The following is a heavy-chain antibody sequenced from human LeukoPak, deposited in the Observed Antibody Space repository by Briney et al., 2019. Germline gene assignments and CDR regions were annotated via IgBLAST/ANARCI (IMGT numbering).Heavy chain of an antibody. Sequence: GGSLRLSCAASGFTFSNAWMSWVRQAPGKGLEWVSAISGTGGSAYYADSVKGRFTISRDNSKNTLYLQMNSLRVEDTAVYYCAKVRVGTTSDFDYWGQGTLVTVSS. J-gene: IGHJ4*02. D-gene: IGHD1-26*01. CDR3: AKVRVGTTSDFDY. CDR2: ISGTGGSA. CDR1: GFTFSNAW. V-gene: IGHV3-23*01.